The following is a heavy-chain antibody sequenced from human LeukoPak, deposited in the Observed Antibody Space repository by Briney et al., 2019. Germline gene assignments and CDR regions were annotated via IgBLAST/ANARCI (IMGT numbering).Heavy chain of an antibody. V-gene: IGHV3-33*03. CDR1: GFTFSSYG. Sequence: GGSLRLSCAASGFTFSSYGMHWVRQAPGKGLEWVAVIWYDGSNKYYADSVKGRFTISRDNAKNSLYLQMNSLRAEDTALYYCAKDVQTTVTTWFDYWGQGTLVTVSS. J-gene: IGHJ4*02. D-gene: IGHD4-17*01. CDR2: IWYDGSNK. CDR3: AKDVQTTVTTWFDY.